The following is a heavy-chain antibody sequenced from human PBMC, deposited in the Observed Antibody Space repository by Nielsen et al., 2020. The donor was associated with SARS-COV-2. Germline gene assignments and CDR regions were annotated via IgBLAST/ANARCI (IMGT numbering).Heavy chain of an antibody. CDR3: ARDRQGYNYFYAMDV. V-gene: IGHV4-30-4*01. J-gene: IGHJ6*02. Sequence: LRLSCTVSGGSISSYEYYWSWIRQPPGKGLEWIGYIYYTGSTYYNPSLESRLTISVDTSKNQFSLRLSSATAADTAQYYCARDRQGYNYFYAMDVWGQGTTVTVSS. CDR2: IYYTGST. CDR1: GGSISSYEYY.